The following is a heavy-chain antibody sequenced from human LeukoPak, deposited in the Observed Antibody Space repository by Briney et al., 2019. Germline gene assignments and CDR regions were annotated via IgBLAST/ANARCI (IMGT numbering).Heavy chain of an antibody. Sequence: PGGSLRLSCAASGFTFSSYSMNWVRQAPGKGLEWVSYISSSSSTIYYADSVKGRFTISRDNAKNSLYLQMNSLRAEDTAVYYCARMGAYAAVNCWGQGTLVTVSS. J-gene: IGHJ4*02. D-gene: IGHD3-16*01. V-gene: IGHV3-48*04. CDR2: ISSSSSTI. CDR1: GFTFSSYS. CDR3: ARMGAYAAVNC.